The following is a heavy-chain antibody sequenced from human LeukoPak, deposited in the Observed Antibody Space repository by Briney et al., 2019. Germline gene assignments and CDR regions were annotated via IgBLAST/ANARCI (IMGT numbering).Heavy chain of an antibody. J-gene: IGHJ4*02. V-gene: IGHV3-23*01. CDR1: GFTFSXXA. Sequence: PGGSLRLSCAVSGFTFSXXAMNWVRXAPGKXXXXXXXXXGXXGITXXXXXXXXXXXISXXNSKNTLFLXMNSLRAEDTAVYYCAXTLGGGTSDRLFDYRGQGTLVTVSS. CDR2: XXGXXGIT. D-gene: IGHD4-23*01. CDR3: AXTLGGGTSDRLFDY.